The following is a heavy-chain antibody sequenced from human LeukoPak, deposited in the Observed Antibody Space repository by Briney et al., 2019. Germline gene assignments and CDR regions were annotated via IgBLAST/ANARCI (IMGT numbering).Heavy chain of an antibody. V-gene: IGHV1-8*01. CDR2: MNPNSGNT. D-gene: IGHD2-2*01. J-gene: IGHJ3*02. CDR3: ARDLSDIVVVPAAEDAFDI. Sequence: ASVKVSCKASGYTFTSYDINWVRQATGQGLEWMGWMNPNSGNTGYAQKFQGRVTMTRNTSISTAYMELRSLRSDDTAVYYCARDLSDIVVVPAAEDAFDIWGQGTMVTVSS. CDR1: GYTFTSYD.